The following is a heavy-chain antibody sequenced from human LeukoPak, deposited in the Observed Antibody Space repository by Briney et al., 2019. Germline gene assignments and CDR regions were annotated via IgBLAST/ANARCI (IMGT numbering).Heavy chain of an antibody. V-gene: IGHV3-48*03. CDR2: ISSSGSAI. Sequence: PGGSLRLSCTASGFSFSTYQMNWVRQAPGKGLEWVSYISSSGSAIYYADSVKGRFTISRDNAKNSLYLQMNSLRDEDTAVYYCVTGLGSSDYYFGYFDNWGQGTLVTVSS. CDR3: VTGLGSSDYYFGYFDN. CDR1: GFSFSTYQ. J-gene: IGHJ4*02. D-gene: IGHD3-22*01.